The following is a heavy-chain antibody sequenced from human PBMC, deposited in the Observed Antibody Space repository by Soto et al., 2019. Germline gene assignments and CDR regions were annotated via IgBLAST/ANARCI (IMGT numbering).Heavy chain of an antibody. Sequence: PSETLSLTCSVSGDPLSLGGYYWTWIRQHPGQGLEWIGYIYHTGKTYYNPSLKSRVTISVDRSKNQFSLNLTSVTAADTAVYYCARDYYGMDVWGQGTTVTVSS. V-gene: IGHV4-30-2*01. J-gene: IGHJ6*02. CDR1: GDPLSLGGYY. CDR2: IYHTGKT. CDR3: ARDYYGMDV.